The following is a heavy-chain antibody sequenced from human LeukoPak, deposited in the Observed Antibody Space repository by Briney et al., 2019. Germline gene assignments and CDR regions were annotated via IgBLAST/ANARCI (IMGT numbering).Heavy chain of an antibody. CDR2: INHSGST. D-gene: IGHD4-23*01. V-gene: IGHV4-34*01. Sequence: SETLSLTCAVYGGSFSGYYWSWIRQPPGKGLEWIGEINHSGSTNYNPSLKSRVTISVDTSENQFSLKLSSVTAADTAVYYCAGHLRWFDYWGQGTLVTVPS. CDR1: GGSFSGYY. CDR3: AGHLRWFDY. J-gene: IGHJ4*02.